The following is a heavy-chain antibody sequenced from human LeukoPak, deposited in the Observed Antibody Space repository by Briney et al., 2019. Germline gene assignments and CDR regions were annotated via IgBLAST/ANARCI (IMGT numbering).Heavy chain of an antibody. CDR2: IYYSGST. V-gene: IGHV4-59*11. J-gene: IGHJ6*03. CDR1: GGSISSHY. D-gene: IGHD3-3*01. CDR3: ARGFYDFWSGYGYYYYMDV. Sequence: SETLSLTCTVSGGSISSHYWSWIRQPPGKGLEWIGYIYYSGSTNYNPSLKSRVTISVDTSKNQFSLKLSSVTAADTAVYYCARGFYDFWSGYGYYYYMDVWGKGTTVTVPS.